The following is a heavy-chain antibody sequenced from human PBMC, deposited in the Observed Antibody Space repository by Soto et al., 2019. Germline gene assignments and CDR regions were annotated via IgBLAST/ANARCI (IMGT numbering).Heavy chain of an antibody. D-gene: IGHD2-15*01. CDR3: ARGTRRGTESKVVAATLRWWFDP. CDR2: INHSGST. V-gene: IGHV4-34*01. Sequence: SETLSLTCAVYGGSFSCYYWSWIRQPPGKGLEWIGEINHSGSTNYNPSLKSRVTISVDTSKNQFSLKLSSVTAADTAVYYCARGTRRGTESKVVAATLRWWFDPWGQGTLVTVSS. CDR1: GGSFSCYY. J-gene: IGHJ5*02.